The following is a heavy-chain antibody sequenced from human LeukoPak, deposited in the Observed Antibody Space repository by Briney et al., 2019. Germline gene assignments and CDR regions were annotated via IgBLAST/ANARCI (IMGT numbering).Heavy chain of an antibody. J-gene: IGHJ4*02. CDR1: GASFSSYS. Sequence: SDTLSLTCTVSGASFSSYSCLWLRQPPRKELEWIGYMYYSGSPDYNPSLKSRVIMSLDTSTNQFSLNLSSVTAADTAVYYCARGPTVTTDYRGQGILVTVSS. D-gene: IGHD4-17*01. CDR3: ARGPTVTTDY. CDR2: MYYSGSP. V-gene: IGHV4-59*07.